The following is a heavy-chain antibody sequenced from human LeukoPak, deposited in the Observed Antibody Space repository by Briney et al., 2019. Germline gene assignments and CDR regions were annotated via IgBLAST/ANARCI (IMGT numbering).Heavy chain of an antibody. V-gene: IGHV1-46*01. J-gene: IGHJ4*02. D-gene: IGHD3-10*01. CDR1: GYTFTSYY. Sequence: GASVTVSCKASGYTFTSYYMHWVRQAPGQGLEWMGIINPSGGSTSYAQKFQGRVTMTRDTSTSTVYMELSSLRSEDTAVYYCARDLRMVRGVIITPLGYWGQGTLVTVSS. CDR2: INPSGGST. CDR3: ARDLRMVRGVIITPLGY.